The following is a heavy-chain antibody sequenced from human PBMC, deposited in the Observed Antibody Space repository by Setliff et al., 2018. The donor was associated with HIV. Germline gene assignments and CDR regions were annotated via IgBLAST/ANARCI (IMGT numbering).Heavy chain of an antibody. J-gene: IGHJ6*03. CDR1: GYSLTNHY. V-gene: IGHV1-46*01. CDR3: ARNPRIAVAGTDYYYYMDV. Sequence: ASVKVSCKPSGYSLTNHYMHWVRQAPGQGLEWMGVINPSGGSTSYAQKFQGRVTMTRDTSTSTVYMELSSLRSEDTAVYYCARNPRIAVAGTDYYYYMDVWGKGTTVTVSS. D-gene: IGHD6-19*01. CDR2: INPSGGST.